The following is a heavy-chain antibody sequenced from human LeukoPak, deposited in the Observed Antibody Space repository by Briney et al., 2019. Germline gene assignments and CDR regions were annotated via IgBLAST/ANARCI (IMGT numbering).Heavy chain of an antibody. CDR2: INTNGDST. D-gene: IGHD1-14*01. CDR1: GFTFSSYA. Sequence: GGSLRLSCAASGFTFSSYAMHWVRQAPGKGLQSVSAINTNGDSTYYASSVKGRFAISRDNSKNTLYLQMGSLRAEDMAVYYCVREAGYIDYWGQGTLVTVSS. CDR3: VREAGYIDY. J-gene: IGHJ4*02. V-gene: IGHV3-64*01.